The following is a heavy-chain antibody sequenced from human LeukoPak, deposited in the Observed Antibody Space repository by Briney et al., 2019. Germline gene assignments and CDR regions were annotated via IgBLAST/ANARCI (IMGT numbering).Heavy chain of an antibody. CDR2: IIPILGIA. CDR3: ATRYYYDSSGYYGVFDY. D-gene: IGHD3-22*01. CDR1: GGTFSSYA. J-gene: IGHJ4*02. Sequence: SVKVSCKASGGTFSSYAISWVRQAPGQGLEWMGRIIPILGIANYAQKFQGRVTITADKSTSTAYMELSSLRSEDTAVYYCATRYYYDSSGYYGVFDYWGQGTLVTVSS. V-gene: IGHV1-69*04.